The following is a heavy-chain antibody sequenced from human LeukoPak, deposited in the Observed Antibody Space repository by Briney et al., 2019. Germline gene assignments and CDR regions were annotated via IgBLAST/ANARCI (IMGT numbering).Heavy chain of an antibody. CDR1: GFTFSTYG. CDR2: ISASGGST. V-gene: IGHV3-23*01. CDR3: AKHLQGYCSSANCYARAFDI. D-gene: IGHD2-2*01. J-gene: IGHJ3*02. Sequence: GGSLRLSCAASGFTFSTYGMSWVRQAPGKGLEWISAISASGGSTYHEDSVKGRFTMSRDNSKNTLYLQVNSLRVEDTAVYYCAKHLQGYCSSANCYARAFDIWGQGTMVTVSS.